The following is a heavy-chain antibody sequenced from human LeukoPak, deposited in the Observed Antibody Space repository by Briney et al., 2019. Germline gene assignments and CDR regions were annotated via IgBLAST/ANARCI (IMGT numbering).Heavy chain of an antibody. CDR1: DGSISSGYYY. J-gene: IGHJ5*02. CDR2: IYYSGTT. CDR3: ARQPKSCAPGIFITGKACWFDT. Sequence: SETLSLTCSVSDGSISSGYYYWAWIRQPPGKGPEWIGSIYYSGTTYPNPSLKSRVTISVDTSKNQFSLKLSSVTAADTAVYYCARQPKSCAPGIFITGKACWFDTWGQGTLVTVSP. V-gene: IGHV4-39*01. D-gene: IGHD3-10*01.